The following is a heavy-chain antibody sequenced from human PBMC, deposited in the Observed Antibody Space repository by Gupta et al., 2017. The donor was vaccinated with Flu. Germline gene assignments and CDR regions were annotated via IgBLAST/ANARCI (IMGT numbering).Heavy chain of an antibody. CDR1: GFLFPSFY. V-gene: IGHV1-46*01. D-gene: IGHD2-2*01. CDR2: VNPSGSGA. CDR3: ASPCRSNMCPNHFSHSMDV. J-gene: IGHJ6*02. Sequence: QVQLVQSGAAVKKPGASVRISCKAYGFLFPSFYVHWVRQAPGKGLEWVGLVNPSGSGAYYAHKFQDRVIMTRDTSSDTVYLALNNLDSGDTAIYFCASPCRSNMCPNHFSHSMDVWGQGTTVTVSS.